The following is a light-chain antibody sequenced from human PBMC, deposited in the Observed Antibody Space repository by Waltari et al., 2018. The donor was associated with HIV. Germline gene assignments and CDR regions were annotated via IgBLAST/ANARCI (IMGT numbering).Light chain of an antibody. V-gene: IGLV2-14*03. CDR3: NSYTSTDRWV. CDR2: DVT. J-gene: IGLJ3*02. CDR1: TNDVGRYDY. Sequence: QSALTQPASVSGSPGQSITISCTGTTNDVGRYDYVSWYQQHPGKAPKLLIYDVTYRPSGVSTRFSGSKSGNTASLTVSGLQAEDEADYYCNSYTSTDRWVFGGGTKLTVL.